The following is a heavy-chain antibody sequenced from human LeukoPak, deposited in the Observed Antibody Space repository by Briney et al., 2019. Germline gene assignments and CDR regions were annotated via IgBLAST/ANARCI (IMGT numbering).Heavy chain of an antibody. CDR2: ISYDGSNK. J-gene: IGHJ3*02. CDR3: VRDKLQTIVVPAAHAFDI. CDR1: GFTFSSYA. V-gene: IGHV3-30*01. Sequence: GGSLRLSCAASGFTFSSYAMHWVSQAPGKGLEWVAVISYDGSNKYCADSVKGRFTISRDNSKNTLYLQMNSLRAEDTAVYYCVRDKLQTIVVPAAHAFDIRGQGTMVTVSS. D-gene: IGHD2-2*01.